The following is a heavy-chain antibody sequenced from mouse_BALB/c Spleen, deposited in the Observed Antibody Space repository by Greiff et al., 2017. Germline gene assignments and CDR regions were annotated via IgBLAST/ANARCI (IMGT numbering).Heavy chain of an antibody. Sequence: QVHVKQSGAELVRPGVSVKISCKGSGYTFTDYAMHWVKQSHAKSLEWIGVISTYYGDASYNQKFKGKATMTVDKSSSTAYMELARLTSEDSAIYYCARGDYDEAWFAYWGQGTLVTVSA. V-gene: IGHV1S137*01. CDR3: ARGDYDEAWFAY. D-gene: IGHD2-4*01. CDR1: GYTFTDYA. CDR2: ISTYYGDA. J-gene: IGHJ3*01.